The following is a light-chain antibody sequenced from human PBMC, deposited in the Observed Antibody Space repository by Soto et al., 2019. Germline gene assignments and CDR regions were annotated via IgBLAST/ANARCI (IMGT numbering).Light chain of an antibody. Sequence: EIVCTKCPGTMTLSPGERATLSCRASHSVSSSYLAWYQQRPRQAARMVIYCASTTATGMPPRFSGGSSGTELTLPIISLQSADFAASYCQQYNSWHSITFGQGTRLEIK. CDR3: QQYNSWHSIT. CDR2: CAS. V-gene: IGKV3D-7*01. CDR1: HSVSSSY. J-gene: IGKJ5*01.